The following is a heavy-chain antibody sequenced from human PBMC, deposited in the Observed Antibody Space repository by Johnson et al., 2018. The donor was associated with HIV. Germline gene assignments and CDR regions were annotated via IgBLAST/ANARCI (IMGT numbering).Heavy chain of an antibody. V-gene: IGHV3-73*01. CDR3: ARTRHYYEAFDI. CDR1: GFTFNNAW. D-gene: IGHD3-10*01. J-gene: IGHJ3*02. CDR2: IRSKANSYAT. Sequence: VQLVESGGGLVKPGGSLRLSCAASGFTFNNAWMGWVRQASGKGLEWVGRIRSKANSYATAYAASVKGRFTISRDDSKNTAYLQMNSLRAEDTAVYYCARTRHYYEAFDIWGQGTMVTVSS.